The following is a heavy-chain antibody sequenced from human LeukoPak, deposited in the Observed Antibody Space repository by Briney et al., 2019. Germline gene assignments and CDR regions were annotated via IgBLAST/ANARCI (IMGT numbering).Heavy chain of an antibody. CDR2: IIPIFGTA. D-gene: IGHD4-17*01. CDR1: GGTFSSYA. V-gene: IGHV1-69*06. J-gene: IGHJ1*01. CDR3: ARGEGTTVTTFEYFQH. Sequence: SVKVSCKASGGTFSSYAISWVRQAPGQGLEWMGGIIPIFGTANYAQKFQGRVTITADKSTSTAYMELSSRRSEDTAVYYCARGEGTTVTTFEYFQHWGQGTLVTVSS.